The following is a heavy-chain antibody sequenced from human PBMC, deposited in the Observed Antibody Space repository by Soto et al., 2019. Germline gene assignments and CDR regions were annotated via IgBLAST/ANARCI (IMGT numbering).Heavy chain of an antibody. CDR2: ISAYNGNT. CDR1: GYAFTSYG. V-gene: IGHV1-18*01. D-gene: IGHD2-2*01. J-gene: IGHJ3*02. CDR3: ARRTYYCSSTSCYSPEAFDI. Sequence: GASVKVSCKASGYAFTSYGISWVRQAPGQGLEWMGWISAYNGNTNYAQKLQGRVTMTTDTSTSTAYMELRSLRSDDTAVYYCARRTYYCSSTSCYSPEAFDIWGQGTMVTVSS.